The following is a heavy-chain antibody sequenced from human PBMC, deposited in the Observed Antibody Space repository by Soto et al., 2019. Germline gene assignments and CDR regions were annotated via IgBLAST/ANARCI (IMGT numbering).Heavy chain of an antibody. CDR2: ISYDGSNK. D-gene: IGHD6-19*01. V-gene: IGHV3-30-3*01. J-gene: IGHJ6*02. CDR3: ARVLKVAGRYYHYYYGMDV. Sequence: GGSLRLSCAASGFTFSSYAMHWVRQAPGKGLEWVAVISYDGSNKYYADSVKGRFTISRDNSKNTLYLQMNSLRAEDTAVYYCARVLKVAGRYYHYYYGMDVWGQGTTVTVSS. CDR1: GFTFSSYA.